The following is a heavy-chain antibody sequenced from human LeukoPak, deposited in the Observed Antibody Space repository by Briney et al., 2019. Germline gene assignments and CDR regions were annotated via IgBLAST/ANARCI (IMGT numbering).Heavy chain of an antibody. D-gene: IGHD3-22*01. V-gene: IGHV3-7*01. CDR1: GFTFSSYA. J-gene: IGHJ4*02. CDR2: IKQDGGEK. CDR3: ARTYYYDSSDYSALGY. Sequence: GGSLRLSCEVSGFTFSSYAMSWVRQAPGKGLQWVANIKQDGGEKYYVDSVKGRFTISRDNAKNSLYLQMNSLRAEDTAVYYCARTYYYDSSDYSALGYWGQGTLVTVSS.